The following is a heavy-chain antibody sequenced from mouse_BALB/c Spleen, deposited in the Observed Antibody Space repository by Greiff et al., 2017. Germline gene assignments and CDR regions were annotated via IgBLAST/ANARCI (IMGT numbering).Heavy chain of an antibody. D-gene: IGHD1-1*01. V-gene: IGHV14-4*02. CDR2: IDPENGDT. J-gene: IGHJ4*01. CDR3: NAPITTVVATRMDY. CDR1: GFNIKDYY. Sequence: EVKLMESGAELVRSGASVKLSCTASGFNIKDYYMHWVKQRPEQGLEWIGWIDPENGDTEYAPKFQGKATMTADTSSNTAYLQLSSLTSEDTAVYYGNAPITTVVATRMDYWGQGTSVTVSS.